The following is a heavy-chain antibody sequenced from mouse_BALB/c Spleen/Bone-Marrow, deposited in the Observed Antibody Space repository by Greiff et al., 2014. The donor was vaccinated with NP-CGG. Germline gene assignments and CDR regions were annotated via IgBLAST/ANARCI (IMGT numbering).Heavy chain of an antibody. D-gene: IGHD2-3*01. CDR1: GYSFTSYW. CDR3: AKDGYPFDY. V-gene: IGHV1-74*01. CDR2: IHPSYGVT. Sequence: VQLQQSGAELVRPGASVKLSCKASGYSFTSYWMNWVKQRPGQGLEWIGIIHPSYGVTRLNQKFKDKATLTVDKSSSTAYMQLRSLTSEDPAVYYCAKDGYPFDYWGQGTTLTVSP. J-gene: IGHJ2*01.